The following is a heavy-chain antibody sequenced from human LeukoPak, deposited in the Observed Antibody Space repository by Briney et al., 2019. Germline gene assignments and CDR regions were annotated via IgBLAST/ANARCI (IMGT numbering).Heavy chain of an antibody. V-gene: IGHV1-18*01. J-gene: IGHJ6*02. CDR1: GYTFTSYG. Sequence: ALVKVSSKASGYTFTSYGISWVRQAPGQGLEWMGWISAYNGNTNYAQKLQGRVTMTTDTSTSTAYMELRSLRSDDTAVYYCASDQRITMVRGVIAAYYYYGMDVWGQGTTVTVSS. CDR2: ISAYNGNT. D-gene: IGHD3-10*01. CDR3: ASDQRITMVRGVIAAYYYYGMDV.